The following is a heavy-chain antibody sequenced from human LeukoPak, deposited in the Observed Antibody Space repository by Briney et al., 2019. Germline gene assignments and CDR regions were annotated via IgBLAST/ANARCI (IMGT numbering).Heavy chain of an antibody. CDR3: ARLPPHCTNGVRYSFFDY. J-gene: IGHJ4*02. Sequence: SETLSLTCTVSGGSISSSSYYWGWIRQPPGKGLEWIGSIYYSGSTYYNPSLKSRVTISVDTSKNQFSLKLSSVTAADTAVYYCARLPPHCTNGVRYSFFDYWGQGTLVTVSS. CDR1: GGSISSSSYY. CDR2: IYYSGST. D-gene: IGHD2-8*01. V-gene: IGHV4-39*01.